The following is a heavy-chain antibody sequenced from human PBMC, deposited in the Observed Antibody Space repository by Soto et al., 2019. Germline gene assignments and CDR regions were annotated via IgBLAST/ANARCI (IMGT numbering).Heavy chain of an antibody. V-gene: IGHV3-74*01. J-gene: IGHJ4*02. CDR2: INSEGTGT. D-gene: IGHD3-22*01. Sequence: GXSLRLSFAASLFTLSSYWMHWVRQVPGKGLVWVSRINSEGTGTIYADSVKGRVTISRDNAKNTLYLQMNSLRAEDTAVYYCVRDYDSSGYNSDYWGQGTQVTVYS. CDR1: LFTLSSYW. CDR3: VRDYDSSGYNSDY.